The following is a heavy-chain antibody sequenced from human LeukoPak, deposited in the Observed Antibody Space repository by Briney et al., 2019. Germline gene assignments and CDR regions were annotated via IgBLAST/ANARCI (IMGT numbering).Heavy chain of an antibody. D-gene: IGHD4-17*01. CDR3: AKEIYGDYPSFDY. V-gene: IGHV3-53*01. CDR1: GFNVSNNY. Sequence: GGSLRLSCAASGFNVSNNYMNWVRQAPGKGLEWVSVIFSSGPTYYADSVKGRFTISRDTSKNALYLQMNSLRAEDTAVYYCAKEIYGDYPSFDYWGQGTLVTVSS. CDR2: IFSSGPT. J-gene: IGHJ4*02.